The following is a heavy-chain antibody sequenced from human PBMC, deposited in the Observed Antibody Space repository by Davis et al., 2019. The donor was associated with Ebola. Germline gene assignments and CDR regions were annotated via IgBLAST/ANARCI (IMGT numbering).Heavy chain of an antibody. J-gene: IGHJ3*02. D-gene: IGHD6-13*01. CDR3: ARKKGSSWAFDI. V-gene: IGHV4-59*01. CDR1: GGSISSYY. Sequence: PSETLSLTCTVSGGSISSYYWSWIRQPPGKGLEWIGYIYYSGSTNYNPSLKSRVTISVDTSKNQFSLKLSSVTAADTAVYYCARKKGSSWAFDIWGQGTMVTVSS. CDR2: IYYSGST.